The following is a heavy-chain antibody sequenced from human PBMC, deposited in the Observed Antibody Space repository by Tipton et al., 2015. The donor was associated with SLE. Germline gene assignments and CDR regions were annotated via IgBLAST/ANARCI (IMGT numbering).Heavy chain of an antibody. CDR2: IRYDGSNK. CDR3: AKSLATVTTRAAFDI. Sequence: SLRLSCAASGFTFSSYGMHWVRQAPGKGLEWVAFIRYDGSNKYYADSVKGRFTISRDNSKNTLYLQMNSLRAEDTAVYYCAKSLATVTTRAAFDIWGQGTMVTVSS. V-gene: IGHV3-30*02. CDR1: GFTFSSYG. J-gene: IGHJ3*02. D-gene: IGHD4-17*01.